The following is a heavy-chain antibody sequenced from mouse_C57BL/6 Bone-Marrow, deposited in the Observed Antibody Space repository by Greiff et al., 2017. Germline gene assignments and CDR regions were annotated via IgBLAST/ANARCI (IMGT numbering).Heavy chain of an antibody. V-gene: IGHV5-12*01. CDR2: ISNGGGST. Sequence: EVQLVESGGGLVQPGGSLKLSCAASGFTFSDYYMYWVRQTPEKRLEWVAYISNGGGSTYYPDTVKGGFTISRDNAKNTLYLQKSRLKSEDTAMYYCAIHECYGSSCDYAMDYWGQGTSVTVSS. CDR3: AIHECYGSSCDYAMDY. D-gene: IGHD1-1*01. CDR1: GFTFSDYY. J-gene: IGHJ4*01.